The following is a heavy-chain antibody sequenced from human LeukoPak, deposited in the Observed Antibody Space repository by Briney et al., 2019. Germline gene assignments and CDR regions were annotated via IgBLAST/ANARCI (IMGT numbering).Heavy chain of an antibody. D-gene: IGHD2-2*02. J-gene: IGHJ3*02. CDR2: INHSGST. Sequence: SETLSLTCAVYGGSFSGYYWSWIRQPPGKGLEWIGEINHSGSTNYNPSLKSRVTISVDTSKNQFSLKLSSVTAADTAVYYCARVNMGYCSSTSCYIGAFDIWGQGTMVTVSS. V-gene: IGHV4-34*01. CDR1: GGSFSGYY. CDR3: ARVNMGYCSSTSCYIGAFDI.